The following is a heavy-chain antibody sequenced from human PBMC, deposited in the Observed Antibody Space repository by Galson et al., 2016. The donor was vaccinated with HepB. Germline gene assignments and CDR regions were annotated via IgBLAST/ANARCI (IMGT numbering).Heavy chain of an antibody. V-gene: IGHV3-7*01. J-gene: IGHJ4*02. CDR1: GFTSSNHW. Sequence: SLRLSCAASGFTSSNHWMSWVRQAAGKGLEWVAGISQDGGKKDYLESVKGRFTISRDNAKNSLYLQMDNLRAEDTAVYYCARIIRPFAEFASWGQGTLVTVAS. D-gene: IGHD3-16*01. CDR3: ARIIRPFAEFAS. CDR2: ISQDGGKK.